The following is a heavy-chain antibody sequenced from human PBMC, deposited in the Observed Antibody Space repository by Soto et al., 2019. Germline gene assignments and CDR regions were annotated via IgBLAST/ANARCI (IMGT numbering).Heavy chain of an antibody. J-gene: IGHJ4*02. CDR2: ISGSGGST. V-gene: IGHV3-23*01. CDR1: GFTFSSYA. Sequence: GGSLRLSCAASGFTFSSYAMSWVRQAPGKGLEWVSSISGSGGSTYYADSVKGRFTISRDNSKNTLYLQMNSLRAEDTAVYYCAIYNRYSSGWYLGYWGQGTLFTVSS. D-gene: IGHD6-19*01. CDR3: AIYNRYSSGWYLGY.